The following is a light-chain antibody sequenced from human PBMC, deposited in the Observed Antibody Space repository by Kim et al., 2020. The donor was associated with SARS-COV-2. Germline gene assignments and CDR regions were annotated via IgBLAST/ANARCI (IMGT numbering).Light chain of an antibody. CDR2: GAS. CDR3: QQYANSPLT. V-gene: IGKV3-20*01. Sequence: ENVLTQSPGTLSLSPGERGTLSCRASQSVTSNFLAWYQHKPGQAPRLLIYGASSRATGIPDRFSGSGSGTDFTLTISRLEPEDFAVYYCQQYANSPLTFGQGTRLEI. J-gene: IGKJ5*01. CDR1: QSVTSNF.